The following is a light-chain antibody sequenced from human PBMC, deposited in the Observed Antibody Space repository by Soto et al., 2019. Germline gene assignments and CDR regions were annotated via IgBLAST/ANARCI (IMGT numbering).Light chain of an antibody. CDR3: RQYGSSPYT. Sequence: EIVLTQSPGTLSLSPGERATLSCRASQSIISSYLAWYQQRPGQAPRLLIYGASSRVTGIPDKFTGSGSGTEFTLTISSLEPDDFALYYCRQYGSSPYTFGQGTKVEI. J-gene: IGKJ2*01. V-gene: IGKV3-20*01. CDR2: GAS. CDR1: QSIISSY.